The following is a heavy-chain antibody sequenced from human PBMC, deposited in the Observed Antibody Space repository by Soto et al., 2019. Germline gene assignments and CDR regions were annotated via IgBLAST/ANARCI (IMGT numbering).Heavy chain of an antibody. Sequence: GAAVKVSCKASGYTFTSYDINWVRQATGQGLEWMGWMNPNSGNTGYAQKFQGRVTMTRNTSISTAYMELSSLRSEDTAVYYCARAGLRFLEWLTSDYYYYYRMDAWGQATTLAASS. CDR2: MNPNSGNT. D-gene: IGHD3-3*01. J-gene: IGHJ6*02. CDR1: GYTFTSYD. CDR3: ARAGLRFLEWLTSDYYYYYRMDA. V-gene: IGHV1-8*01.